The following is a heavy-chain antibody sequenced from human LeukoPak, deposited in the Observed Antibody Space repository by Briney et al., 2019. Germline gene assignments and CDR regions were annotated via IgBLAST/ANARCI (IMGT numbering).Heavy chain of an antibody. CDR1: GWSFTDYD. Sequence: SETLSLTCAVYGWSFTDYDWNGVRQPPGKGLEWIGEINARGDTNYNPSLKSRVTISVDSSKNQFSLTLTSMIAADTAIYYCARGQVPAARGYNWFDPWGQGTLVTVSS. J-gene: IGHJ5*02. CDR3: ARGQVPAARGYNWFDP. V-gene: IGHV4-34*01. D-gene: IGHD2-2*01. CDR2: INARGDT.